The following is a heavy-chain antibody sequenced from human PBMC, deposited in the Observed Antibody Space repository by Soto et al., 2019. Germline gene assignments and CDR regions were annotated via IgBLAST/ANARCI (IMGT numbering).Heavy chain of an antibody. D-gene: IGHD2-15*01. Sequence: QITLKESGPTLVKPTQTLTLTCTFSGFSLSTSGVGVAWIRQPPGKALEWLALVYWDDDKRYRPSLESRLTITKDTSKNLLVLTMTNMDSVDTATYSCAYLPCSGGSCYWFSFSGMDVWGQGTTVTVSS. CDR1: GFSLSTSGVG. V-gene: IGHV2-5*02. CDR3: AYLPCSGGSCYWFSFSGMDV. J-gene: IGHJ6*02. CDR2: VYWDDDK.